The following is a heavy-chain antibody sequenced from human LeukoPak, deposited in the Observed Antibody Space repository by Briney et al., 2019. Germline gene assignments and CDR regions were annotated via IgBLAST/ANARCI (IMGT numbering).Heavy chain of an antibody. CDR1: GGSSSGYY. D-gene: IGHD5-18*01. CDR3: ARGKGYSYFYHYGMDV. CDR2: INHSGST. Sequence: PSETLSLTCAVYGGSSSGYYWSWIRQPPGKGLEWIGEINHSGSTNYNPSLKSRVTISVDTSKNQFSLKLSSVTAADTAVYYCARGKGYSYFYHYGMDVWGQGTTVTVSS. J-gene: IGHJ6*02. V-gene: IGHV4-34*01.